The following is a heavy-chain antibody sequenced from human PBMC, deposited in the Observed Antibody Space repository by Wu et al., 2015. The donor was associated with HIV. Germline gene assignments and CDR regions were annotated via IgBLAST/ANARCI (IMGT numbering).Heavy chain of an antibody. CDR2: INPNSGGT. V-gene: IGHV1-2*02. CDR3: ARVQYYYDSSGYWAY. D-gene: IGHD3-22*01. CDR1: GYTFTGYY. Sequence: QVQLVQSGAEVKKPGASVKVSCKASGYTFTGYYMHWVRQAPGQGLEWMGWINPNSGGTNYAQKFQGRVTMTRDTSISTAYMELSRLRSDDTAVYYCARVQYYYDSSGYWAYWGQGTLVTVS. J-gene: IGHJ4*02.